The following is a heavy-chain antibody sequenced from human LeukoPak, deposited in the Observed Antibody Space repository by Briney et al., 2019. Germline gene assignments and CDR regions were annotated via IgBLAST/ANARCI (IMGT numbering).Heavy chain of an antibody. CDR3: ARGRSSTTVTPWYFDY. V-gene: IGHV4-38-2*02. D-gene: IGHD4-17*01. Sequence: SETLSLTCSVSGYSVSSGYYWGWIRQPPGKGLEWIGSIYHSGSTYYNPSLKSRVTVSVDTSKNQFSLRLTSVTAADTAVYYCARGRSSTTVTPWYFDYWGQGTLVTVSS. CDR2: IYHSGST. J-gene: IGHJ4*02. CDR1: GYSVSSGYY.